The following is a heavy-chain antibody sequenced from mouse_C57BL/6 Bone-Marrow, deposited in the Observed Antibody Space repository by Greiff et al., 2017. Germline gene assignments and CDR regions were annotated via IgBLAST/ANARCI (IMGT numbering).Heavy chain of an antibody. Sequence: QVQLQQSGPELVKPGASVKISCKASGYAFSSSWMNWVKPRPGKGLEWIGRIYPGDGDTNYNGKFKGKATLTADKSSSTAYMQLSSLTSEDSAVYFCAGVVAYYYAMDYWGQGTSVTVSS. V-gene: IGHV1-82*01. J-gene: IGHJ4*01. D-gene: IGHD1-1*01. CDR2: IYPGDGDT. CDR1: GYAFSSSW. CDR3: AGVVAYYYAMDY.